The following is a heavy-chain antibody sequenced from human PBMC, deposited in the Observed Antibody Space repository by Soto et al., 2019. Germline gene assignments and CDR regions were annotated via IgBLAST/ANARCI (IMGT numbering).Heavy chain of an antibody. CDR2: IDPSDSYT. J-gene: IGHJ6*02. Sequence: GESLKISCKGSGYSFTSYWISWVRQMPGKGLEWMGRIDPSDSYTNYSPSFQGHVTISADKSISIAYLQWSSLRASDTAMYYCATTPIAAVRGDYYGMDVWGQGTTVTVSS. V-gene: IGHV5-10-1*01. CDR1: GYSFTSYW. D-gene: IGHD6-6*01. CDR3: ATTPIAAVRGDYYGMDV.